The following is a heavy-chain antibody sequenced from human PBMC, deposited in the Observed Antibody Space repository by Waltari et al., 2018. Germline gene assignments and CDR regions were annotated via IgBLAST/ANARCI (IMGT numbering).Heavy chain of an antibody. CDR2: ISYDGSNK. CDR1: GFTFSSDA. D-gene: IGHD6-19*01. Sequence: QVQLVESGGGVVQPGRSLRLSCAASGFTFSSDAMHWGRQAEGTGLEWEEGISYDGSNKYYADSVKGRFTISRDNSKNTLYLQMNSLRAEDTAVYYCARDQDSSGWYGSSFDYCGQGTLVTVSS. CDR3: ARDQDSSGWYGSSFDY. V-gene: IGHV3-30-3*01. J-gene: IGHJ4*02.